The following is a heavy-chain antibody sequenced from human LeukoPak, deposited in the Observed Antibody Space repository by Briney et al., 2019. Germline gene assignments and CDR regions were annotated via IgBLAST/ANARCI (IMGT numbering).Heavy chain of an antibody. J-gene: IGHJ4*02. D-gene: IGHD3-22*01. CDR2: INPNSGGT. V-gene: IGHV1-2*02. CDR1: GYTFTGYY. CDR3: ARFYDSAGNDY. Sequence: GASVKVSCKASGYTFTGYYMHWVRQAPGQGLEWMGWINPNSGGTNYAQKFQGRVTMTRDTSISTAYMELRSLRSDDTAVYYCARFYDSAGNDYWGQGTLVTVSS.